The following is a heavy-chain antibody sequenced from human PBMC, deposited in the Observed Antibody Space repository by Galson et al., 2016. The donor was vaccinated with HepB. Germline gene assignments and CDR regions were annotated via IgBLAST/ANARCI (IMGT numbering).Heavy chain of an antibody. J-gene: IGHJ4*02. CDR3: VRLGLGTLRY. Sequence: SVKVSCKASGYTFSGYLIHWVRQAPGHRPEWMGWINPGDGNTRYSQTLQDRLTITRDTSAVTVYMELSSLRSEDTAVYYCVRLGLGTLRYWGQGTLVTVSS. D-gene: IGHD2/OR15-2a*01. V-gene: IGHV1-3*01. CDR1: GYTFSGYL. CDR2: INPGDGNT.